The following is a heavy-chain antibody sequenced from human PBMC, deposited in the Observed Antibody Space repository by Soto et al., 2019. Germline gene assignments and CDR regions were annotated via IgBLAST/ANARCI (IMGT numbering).Heavy chain of an antibody. D-gene: IGHD6-19*01. CDR1: GSIFTTYH. Sequence: QVQLVQSGAEVKKPGASVKVSCKASGSIFTTYHLHWVRQASGQGLEWMRVINPSAGTTTYAQKFQGRITVTRDTSTNTGSLEWSGLTSEDTAVYYCARWYSSGYIDYGGQGTLVTVSS. J-gene: IGHJ4*03. CDR2: INPSAGTT. CDR3: ARWYSSGYIDY. V-gene: IGHV1-46*01.